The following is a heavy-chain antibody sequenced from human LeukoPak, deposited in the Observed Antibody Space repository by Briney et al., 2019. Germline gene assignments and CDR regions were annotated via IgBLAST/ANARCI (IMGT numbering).Heavy chain of an antibody. Sequence: GASVNLTRYASGYTFTGYYIHWVRQAPGQGLEWMGFINPNSGGTNYAQKFHGRVTMTRDTSISTAYMELNRLRSDDKAVYYCARVNYGDYLPSFDYWGQGTLVTVSS. V-gene: IGHV1-2*02. CDR1: GYTFTGYY. CDR2: INPNSGGT. J-gene: IGHJ4*02. CDR3: ARVNYGDYLPSFDY. D-gene: IGHD4-17*01.